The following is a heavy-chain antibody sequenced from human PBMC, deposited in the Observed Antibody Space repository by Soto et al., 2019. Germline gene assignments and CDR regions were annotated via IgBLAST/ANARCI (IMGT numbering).Heavy chain of an antibody. CDR3: ARGGGPYVWFNEF. D-gene: IGHD3-16*01. CDR2: IIPVFGTT. J-gene: IGHJ4*02. V-gene: IGHV1-69*01. CDR1: GGLFSSFA. Sequence: QAHLVQSGPEVKKTGSSVKVSCKDSGGLFSSFAISWVRQAPGQGLEWLGGIIPVFGTTYYAEKFQDRLTITADESTNTAYMELSSLTSGDTAIYYCARGGGPYVWFNEFWGQGTLVTVSS.